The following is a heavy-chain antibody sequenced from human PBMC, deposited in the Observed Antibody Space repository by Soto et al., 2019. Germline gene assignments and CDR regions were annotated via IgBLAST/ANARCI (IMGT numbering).Heavy chain of an antibody. Sequence: SETLSLTCTVSGGSISSYYWSWIRQPPGKGLEWIGYIYYSGSTNYNPSLKSRVTISVDTSKNQFSLKLSSVTAADTAVYYCARETAGSSSWYRGYGMDVWGQGTTVTVSS. CDR1: GGSISSYY. V-gene: IGHV4-59*01. CDR2: IYYSGST. J-gene: IGHJ6*02. D-gene: IGHD6-13*01. CDR3: ARETAGSSSWYRGYGMDV.